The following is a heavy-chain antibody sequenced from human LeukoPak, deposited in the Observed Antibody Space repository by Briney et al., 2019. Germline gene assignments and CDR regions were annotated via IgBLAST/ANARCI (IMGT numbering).Heavy chain of an antibody. D-gene: IGHD4-23*01. Sequence: PGRSLRLSCAASGFTFSSYAMHWVRQAPGKGLEWVAVISYDGSNKYYADSVKGRFTISRDNSKNTLYLQMNSLRAEDTAVYYCARSDYGGNSRVPYLDYWGQGTLVTVSS. CDR3: ARSDYGGNSRVPYLDY. CDR1: GFTFSSYA. V-gene: IGHV3-30*04. J-gene: IGHJ4*02. CDR2: ISYDGSNK.